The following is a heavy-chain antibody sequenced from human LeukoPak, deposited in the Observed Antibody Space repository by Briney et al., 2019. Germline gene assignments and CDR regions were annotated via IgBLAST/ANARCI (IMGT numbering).Heavy chain of an antibody. CDR3: ARVPDQYCSSTSCYGGDYYFDY. D-gene: IGHD2-2*01. CDR2: ISSSSSTI. CDR1: GFTFSSYS. V-gene: IGHV3-48*04. J-gene: IGHJ4*02. Sequence: QTGGSLRLSCAASGFTFSSYSMNWVRQAPGKGLEWVSYISSSSSTIYYADSVKGRFTISRDNAKNSLYLQMNSLRAEDTAVYYCARVPDQYCSSTSCYGGDYYFDYWGQGTLVTVSS.